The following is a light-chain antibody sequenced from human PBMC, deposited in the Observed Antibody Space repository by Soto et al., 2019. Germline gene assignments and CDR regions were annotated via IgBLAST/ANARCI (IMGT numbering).Light chain of an antibody. CDR3: QQYYTTPYT. CDR1: QSVLYSSNNKNY. Sequence: DIVMTQSPDSLAVSLGERATINCKSSQSVLYSSNNKNYLTWYQQKPGQPPKLLIYWASTRESGVPDRFSGSGSVTDFTLTISRLQAEDVAVYYCQQYYTTPYTFGQGTKLGIK. J-gene: IGKJ2*01. CDR2: WAS. V-gene: IGKV4-1*01.